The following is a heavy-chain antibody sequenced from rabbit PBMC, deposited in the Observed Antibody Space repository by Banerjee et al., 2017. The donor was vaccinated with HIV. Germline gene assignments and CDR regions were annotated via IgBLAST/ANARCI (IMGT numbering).Heavy chain of an antibody. Sequence: QEQLVESGGGLVTLGGSLKLSCKASGIDFSSSYYMCWVRQAPGKGLEWIGCIYTSSGGTYYASWVNGRFTISSHNAQNTLYLQLNSLTAADTATYFCTTNGMDLWGPGTLVTVS. CDR2: IYTSSGGT. J-gene: IGHJ6*01. CDR1: GIDFSSSYY. V-gene: IGHV1S43*01. CDR3: TTNGMDL.